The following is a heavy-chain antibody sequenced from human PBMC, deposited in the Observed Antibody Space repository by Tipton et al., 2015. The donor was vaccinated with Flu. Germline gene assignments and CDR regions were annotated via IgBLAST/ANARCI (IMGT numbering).Heavy chain of an antibody. CDR3: ARESPPDY. CDR1: GAPVRGGIYS. Sequence: LRLSCAVSGAPVRGGIYSWNWIRQPPGKGLEWIGSISHTGTYYKPSLRTRAAISADRSKNQFSLELTSVTAADTAVYYCARESPPDYRGQGILVTVSS. V-gene: IGHV4-30-2*01. J-gene: IGHJ4*02. CDR2: ISHTGT.